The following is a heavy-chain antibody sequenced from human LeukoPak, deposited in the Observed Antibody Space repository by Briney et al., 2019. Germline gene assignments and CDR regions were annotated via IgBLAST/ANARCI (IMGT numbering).Heavy chain of an antibody. Sequence: ASVKVSCKASGYTFTSYGISWVRQAPGQGLEWMGWISAYNGNTNYAQKLQGGVTMTTDTSTSTAYMELRSLRSDDTAVYYCARGFWSGYWNYYYYYMDVWGKGTTVTVSS. D-gene: IGHD3-3*01. CDR1: GYTFTSYG. J-gene: IGHJ6*03. CDR2: ISAYNGNT. V-gene: IGHV1-18*01. CDR3: ARGFWSGYWNYYYYYMDV.